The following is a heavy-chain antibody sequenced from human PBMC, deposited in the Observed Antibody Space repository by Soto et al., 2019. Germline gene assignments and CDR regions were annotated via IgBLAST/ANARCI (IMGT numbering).Heavy chain of an antibody. CDR3: ARERAAAVDFDD. CDR2: IIPILGIA. V-gene: IGHV1-69*08. D-gene: IGHD6-13*01. CDR1: GGTFSSYT. J-gene: IGHJ4*02. Sequence: QVQLVQSGAEVKKPGSSLKVSCKASGGTFSSYTISWVRQAPGQGLEWMGRIIPILGIANYAQKVQGRITITTDQTTSTFHMEVISLRAQDTAWYYCARERAAAVDFDDWVQGSLVTVSS.